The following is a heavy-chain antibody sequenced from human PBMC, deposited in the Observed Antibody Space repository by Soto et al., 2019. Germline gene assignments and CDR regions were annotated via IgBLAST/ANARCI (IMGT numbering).Heavy chain of an antibody. V-gene: IGHV3-23*01. D-gene: IGHD3-22*01. CDR2: ISGSGGST. CDR3: AKDFIVTYYYDSSGYSDAFDI. CDR1: GFTFSSYA. J-gene: IGHJ3*02. Sequence: EVQLLESGGGLVQPGGSLRLSCAASGFTFSSYAMSWVRQAPGKGLEWVSAISGSGGSTYYADSVKGRFTISRDNSKNTLYLQMKSLRAEYTAVYYCAKDFIVTYYYDSSGYSDAFDIWGHGTMVTVSS.